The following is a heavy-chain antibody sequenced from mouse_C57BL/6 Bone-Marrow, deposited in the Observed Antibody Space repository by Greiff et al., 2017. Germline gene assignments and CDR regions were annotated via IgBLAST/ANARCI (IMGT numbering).Heavy chain of an antibody. CDR3: ARSLLWYHYFDY. D-gene: IGHD2-1*01. J-gene: IGHJ2*01. CDR1: GYTFTSYG. V-gene: IGHV1-81*01. CDR2: IYPRSGNT. Sequence: VQLQQSGAELARPGASVKLSCKASGYTFTSYGISWVKQRTGQGLVWIGEIYPRSGNTYYNEKFKGKATLTADKSSSTAYMELRSLTSEDSAVYFCARSLLWYHYFDYWGQGTTLTVSS.